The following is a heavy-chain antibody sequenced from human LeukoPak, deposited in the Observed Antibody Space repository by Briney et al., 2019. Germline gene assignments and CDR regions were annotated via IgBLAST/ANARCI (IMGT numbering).Heavy chain of an antibody. D-gene: IGHD3-10*01. CDR3: AKGRGAFDI. V-gene: IGHV3-64*04. CDR1: GFIFSSYA. J-gene: IGHJ3*02. CDR2: ISNNGGTT. Sequence: GGSLRLSCSASGFIFSSYAMYWVRQAPGKGLEYVSAISNNGGTTYYADSVKGRFTISRDNSKNTLYLQMNSLRAEDTAVYYCAKGRGAFDIWGQGTMVTVSS.